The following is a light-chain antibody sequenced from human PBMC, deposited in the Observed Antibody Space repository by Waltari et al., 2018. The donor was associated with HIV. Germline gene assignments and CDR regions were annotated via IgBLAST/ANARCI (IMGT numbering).Light chain of an antibody. V-gene: IGKV1-5*03. CDR1: QNVGAF. Sequence: DIPMTQSPSILYASTGDMVALTCRAGQNVGAFFAWYQQKPGKPPKLLIFQASTLEGGVPSRFSGSVSGSDFTLTINGLQSDDFATYYCHQYASFSGTCGQGTKVEL. CDR3: HQYASFSGT. J-gene: IGKJ1*01. CDR2: QAS.